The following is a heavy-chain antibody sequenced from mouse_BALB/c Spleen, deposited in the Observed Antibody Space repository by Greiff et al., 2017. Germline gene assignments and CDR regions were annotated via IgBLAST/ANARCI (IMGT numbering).Heavy chain of an antibody. CDR2: INPSNGGT. D-gene: IGHD2-4*01. J-gene: IGHJ3*01. CDR1: GYTFTSYY. Sequence: QVQLQQSGAELVKPGASVKLSCKASGYTFTSYYMYWVKQRPGQGLEWIGEINPSNGGTNFNEKFKSKATLPVDKSSSTAYMQLSSLTSEDSAVYYCTRLGYYDYDTWFAYWGQGTLVTVSA. V-gene: IGHV1S81*02. CDR3: TRLGYYDYDTWFAY.